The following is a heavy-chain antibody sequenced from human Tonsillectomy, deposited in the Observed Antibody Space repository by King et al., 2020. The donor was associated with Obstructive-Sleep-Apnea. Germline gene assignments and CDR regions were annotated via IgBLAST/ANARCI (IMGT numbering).Heavy chain of an antibody. CDR2: IDPTDSYT. Sequence: EGQLVQSRAEVKKPGESLRISCKGSGYSFSNSWISWVRLMPGKGLEWMGRIDPTDSYTNYSPSFQGHVTIPTDKSISTAYLEWSSLKASATAMYYCAIQGCSSTSYYKIHLDYWGQGTLLTVSS. D-gene: IGHD2-2*02. CDR1: GYSFSNSW. J-gene: IGHJ4*02. CDR3: AIQGCSSTSYYKIHLDY. V-gene: IGHV5-10-1*01.